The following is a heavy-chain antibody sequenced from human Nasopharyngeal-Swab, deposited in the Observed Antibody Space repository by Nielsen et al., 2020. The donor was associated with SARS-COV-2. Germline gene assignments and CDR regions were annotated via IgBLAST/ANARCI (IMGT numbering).Heavy chain of an antibody. CDR3: AKGPGYCSSTSCARKAYFDY. D-gene: IGHD2-2*03. Sequence: GESLKISCAASGFTFSSYAMSWVPQAPGKGLEWVSAISGSGGSTYYADSVKGRFTISRDNSKNTLYLQMNSLRAEDTAVYYCAKGPGYCSSTSCARKAYFDYWGQGTLVTVSS. J-gene: IGHJ4*02. CDR1: GFTFSSYA. V-gene: IGHV3-23*01. CDR2: ISGSGGST.